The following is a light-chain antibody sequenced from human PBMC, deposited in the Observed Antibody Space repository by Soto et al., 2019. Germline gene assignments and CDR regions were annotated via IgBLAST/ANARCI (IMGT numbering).Light chain of an antibody. V-gene: IGLV1-44*01. Sequence: QLVLTQPPSASGTPGQRVTISCSGSSSNIGSNSVGWYQQLPGAAPKVLISTTDKRPSGVPDRFSGSKSGTSASLAISGLQSDDEADYYCVAWDDSLNGHVFGTGTKLTVL. CDR1: SSNIGSNS. CDR3: VAWDDSLNGHV. CDR2: TTD. J-gene: IGLJ1*01.